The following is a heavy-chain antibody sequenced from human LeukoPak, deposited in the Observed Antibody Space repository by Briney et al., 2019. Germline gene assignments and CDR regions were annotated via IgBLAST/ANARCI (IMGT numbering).Heavy chain of an antibody. CDR1: GFTFSDYY. CDR3: AREDSSGWYYFDY. CDR2: ISSSSSYI. D-gene: IGHD6-19*01. J-gene: IGHJ4*02. Sequence: GGSLRLSCAASGFTFSDYYMSWIRQAPGKGLEWVSYISSSSSYIYYEDSVKGRFTISRDNAKNSLYLQMNSLRAEDTAVYYCAREDSSGWYYFDYWGQGTLVTVSS. V-gene: IGHV3-11*06.